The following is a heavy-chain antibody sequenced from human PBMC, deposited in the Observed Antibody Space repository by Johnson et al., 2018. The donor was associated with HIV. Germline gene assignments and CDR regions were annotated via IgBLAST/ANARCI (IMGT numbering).Heavy chain of an antibody. CDR2: IWYDGSNK. CDR1: GFTFSSYG. D-gene: IGHD3-22*01. J-gene: IGHJ3*02. CDR3: ARGYDSSGYYLNAFDI. V-gene: IGHV3-33*01. Sequence: QVQLVESGGGVVQPGRSLRLSCAASGFTFSSYGMPWVRQAPGKGLEWVAVIWYDGSNKYYADSVKGRFTISSDNSKNNLYLQMNSLRAGDTAVYYCARGYDSSGYYLNAFDIWGQGTMVTVSS.